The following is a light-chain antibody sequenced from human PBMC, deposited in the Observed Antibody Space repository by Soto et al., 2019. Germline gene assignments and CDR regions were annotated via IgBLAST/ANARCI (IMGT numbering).Light chain of an antibody. V-gene: IGKV3-11*01. J-gene: IGKJ4*01. CDR1: VAISYY. Sequence: EIVLTQSPATLSLSPGERATLSCRASVAISYYLAWYRQEPGQSPRLLIYDASKRATGIPARFSGSGSGTDFTLTISSLESEDFAVYYCQQRGNWPLTFDGGTKVEIK. CDR2: DAS. CDR3: QQRGNWPLT.